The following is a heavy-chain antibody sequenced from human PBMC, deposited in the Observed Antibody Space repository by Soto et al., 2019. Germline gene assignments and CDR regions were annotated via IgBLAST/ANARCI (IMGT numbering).Heavy chain of an antibody. Sequence: ASVKVSCKASGYTFTGYYMHWARQAPGQGLEWMGWIKSFNGDTNYAQKFQGRVTLTRDTSISTAYMELSRLKSDDTAVYYCARVVSPDYYVLTGNWLGTRGQRSRVGVSS. V-gene: IGHV1-2*02. CDR3: ARVVSPDYYVLTGNWLGT. CDR1: GYTFTGYY. CDR2: IKSFNGDT. J-gene: IGHJ6*02. D-gene: IGHD3-9*01.